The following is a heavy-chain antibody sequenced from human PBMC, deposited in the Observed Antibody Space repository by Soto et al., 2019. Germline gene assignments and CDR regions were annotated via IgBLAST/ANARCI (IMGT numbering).Heavy chain of an antibody. CDR1: GGSISSYY. J-gene: IGHJ4*02. D-gene: IGHD2-15*01. Sequence: SETLSLTCTVSGGSISSYYWSWIRQPPGKGLEWIGYIYYSGSTNYNPSLKSRVTISVDTSKNQFSLKLSSVTAADTAVYYCARLNYCSGGSCYSFLGFDYWGQGTLVTVSS. CDR3: ARLNYCSGGSCYSFLGFDY. CDR2: IYYSGST. V-gene: IGHV4-59*08.